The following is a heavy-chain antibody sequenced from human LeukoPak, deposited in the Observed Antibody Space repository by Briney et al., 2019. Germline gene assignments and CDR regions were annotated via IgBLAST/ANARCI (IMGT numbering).Heavy chain of an antibody. V-gene: IGHV3-30*01. CDR2: ISYDGRNR. J-gene: IGHJ6*02. CDR1: GFTVSSNY. D-gene: IGHD3-10*01. CDR3: ARDRVRGSTDPYFYGMDV. Sequence: GGSLRLSCAASGFTVSSNYMTWVRQAPGKGLEWVALISYDGRNRYYADSVKGRFTVSRDDSKKALYLQMNNVRTEDTAVYYCARDRVRGSTDPYFYGMDVWGQGTTVTVSS.